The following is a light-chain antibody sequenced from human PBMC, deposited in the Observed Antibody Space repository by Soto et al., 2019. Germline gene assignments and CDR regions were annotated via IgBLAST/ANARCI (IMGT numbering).Light chain of an antibody. Sequence: EIVLTQSPGTLSSSPGERATLSCRASQTVTSNYLAWYQQKPGQAPRLLFFGASIRATGLPDRFSGGGSGTDLTITISRLEPEDFEVYYCQQYGSSPGTFGQGTKVDIK. CDR1: QTVTSNY. CDR3: QQYGSSPGT. CDR2: GAS. J-gene: IGKJ1*01. V-gene: IGKV3-20*01.